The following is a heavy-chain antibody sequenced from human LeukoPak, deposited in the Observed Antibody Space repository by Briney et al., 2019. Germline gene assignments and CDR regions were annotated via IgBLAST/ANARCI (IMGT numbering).Heavy chain of an antibody. CDR3: ARDNGSGWSYFDY. CDR1: GFTFRSYA. D-gene: IGHD6-19*01. J-gene: IGHJ4*02. CDR2: ISYDGNNK. V-gene: IGHV3-30-3*01. Sequence: GGSLRLSCAASGFTFRSYAMSWVRQAPGQGLEWVAVISYDGNNKYYTDSVRGRFTISRDNSKNTVYLQMNTLRGEDTAVYYCARDNGSGWSYFDYWGQGTLVTVSS.